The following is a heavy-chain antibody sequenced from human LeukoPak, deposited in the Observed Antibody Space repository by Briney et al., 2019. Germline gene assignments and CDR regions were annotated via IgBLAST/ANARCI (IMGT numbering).Heavy chain of an antibody. D-gene: IGHD3-9*01. CDR2: IRKKAYGGTA. J-gene: IGHJ4*02. V-gene: IGHV3-49*03. CDR1: GFTFSDYA. CDR3: TREKRYFDWFQADY. Sequence: GRSLRLSCTASGFTFSDYAMRWFPQAPGKGLESVGFIRKKAYGGTAEYAASVKGRFTISRDDSKTIAYLQMNSLKTEDTAVYYCTREKRYFDWFQADYWGQGSLVTVSS.